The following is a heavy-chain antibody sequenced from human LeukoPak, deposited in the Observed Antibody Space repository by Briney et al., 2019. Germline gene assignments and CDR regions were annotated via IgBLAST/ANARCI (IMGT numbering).Heavy chain of an antibody. V-gene: IGHV4-59*08. J-gene: IGHJ5*02. CDR3: ARRVNYYGSGSYYFDP. CDR2: IYYSGST. D-gene: IGHD3-10*01. CDR1: GGSISSYY. Sequence: KSSETLSLTCTVSGGSISSYYWSWIRQPPGKGLEWTGYIYYSGSTNYNPSLKSRVTISVDTSKNQFSLKLSSVTAADTAVYYCARRVNYYGSGSYYFDPWGQGTLVTVSS.